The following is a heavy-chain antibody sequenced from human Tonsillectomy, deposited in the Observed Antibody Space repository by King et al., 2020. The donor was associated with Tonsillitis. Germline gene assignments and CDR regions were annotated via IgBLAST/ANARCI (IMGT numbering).Heavy chain of an antibody. D-gene: IGHD1-26*01. CDR1: GYTFTDYY. V-gene: IGHV1-2*02. Sequence: VQLVESGAEVKKPGASVNVSCKASGYTFTDYYMHWVRQAPGLGLEWMGWINPNIGVAYYAQNFQGRVTLTRDTSINTAYLELTRLRSDDTAMYYCATSTEPSAQGVGGFNIWGQGTIVNVSS. CDR2: INPNIGVA. CDR3: ATSTEPSAQGVGGFNI. J-gene: IGHJ3*02.